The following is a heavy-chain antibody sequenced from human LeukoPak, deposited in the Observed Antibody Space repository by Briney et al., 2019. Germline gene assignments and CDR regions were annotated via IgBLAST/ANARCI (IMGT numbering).Heavy chain of an antibody. J-gene: IGHJ4*02. V-gene: IGHV3-30*18. CDR3: AKAVHSSSSWQIDY. Sequence: PGRSLRLSCAASGFTFSSYAMHWVRQAPGKGLEWVAVISYDGSYKYYADSVKGRFTISRDNPKNTLYLQMNSLRAEDTAVFYCAKAVHSSSSWQIDYWGQGTLVTVSS. D-gene: IGHD6-6*01. CDR2: ISYDGSYK. CDR1: GFTFSSYA.